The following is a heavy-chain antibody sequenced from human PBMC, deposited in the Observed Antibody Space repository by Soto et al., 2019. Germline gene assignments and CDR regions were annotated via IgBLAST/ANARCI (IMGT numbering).Heavy chain of an antibody. Sequence: EVQLVESGGGLVKPGGSLRLSCAASGFTFSSYSMNWVRQAPGKGLEWVSSISSSSSYIYYADSVKGRFTISRDNAKNSLYLQMNSLRAEETAVYYCARMGSSGAPPRENYYYGMDVWGQGTTVTVSS. D-gene: IGHD3-22*01. CDR3: ARMGSSGAPPRENYYYGMDV. J-gene: IGHJ6*02. CDR1: GFTFSSYS. V-gene: IGHV3-21*01. CDR2: ISSSSSYI.